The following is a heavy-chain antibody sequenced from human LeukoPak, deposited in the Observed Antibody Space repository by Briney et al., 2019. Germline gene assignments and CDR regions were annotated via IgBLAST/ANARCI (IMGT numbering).Heavy chain of an antibody. Sequence: PSETLSLTCTHSRGSLNSGSYYWGWVRQPPGKGRGWHWYIYYSGSTNYHPSLKSRFTISVDTAKNQLSLKLTSVTAADTAVYYCARRAGYTSIWYEYWGQGTLVTVSS. J-gene: IGHJ4*02. D-gene: IGHD6-13*01. CDR3: ARRAGYTSIWYEY. CDR1: RGSLNSGSYY. V-gene: IGHV4-61*01. CDR2: IYYSGST.